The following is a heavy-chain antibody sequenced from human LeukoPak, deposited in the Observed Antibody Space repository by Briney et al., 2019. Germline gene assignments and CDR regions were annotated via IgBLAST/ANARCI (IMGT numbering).Heavy chain of an antibody. D-gene: IGHD1/OR15-1a*01. V-gene: IGHV1-2*02. Sequence: ASVKVSCRASGYTFTVYYIHWVRQAPGQGLEWMGWINPNSGGTISAQKFHGRVTLTSDTSITTVYMDLSTLTSDDTAVYYCARRAEQAPYYFDFWGQGTLVTVSS. CDR3: ARRAEQAPYYFDF. CDR1: GYTFTVYY. J-gene: IGHJ4*02. CDR2: INPNSGGT.